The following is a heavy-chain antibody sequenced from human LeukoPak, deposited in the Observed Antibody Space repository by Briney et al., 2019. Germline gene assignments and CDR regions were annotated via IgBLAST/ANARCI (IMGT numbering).Heavy chain of an antibody. CDR1: GFTFTNYA. J-gene: IGHJ4*02. V-gene: IGHV3-23*01. CDR2: ISKSGDIT. D-gene: IGHD1-1*01. CDR3: AKDASTTNNFYFFDY. Sequence: GGSLRLSCAASGFTFTNYAMTWVRQAPGKGLEWISGISKSGDITFYADSVKGRFTISRDTSKSAVYLQMNNLRAEDTAIYYCAKDASTTNNFYFFDYWSQGALATVSS.